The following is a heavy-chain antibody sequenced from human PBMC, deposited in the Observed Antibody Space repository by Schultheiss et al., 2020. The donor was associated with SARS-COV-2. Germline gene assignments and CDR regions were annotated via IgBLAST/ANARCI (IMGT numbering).Heavy chain of an antibody. CDR2: IWYDGSNK. D-gene: IGHD6-19*01. CDR1: GFTFSNAW. CDR3: ARDSSSGWSIGY. Sequence: GESLKISCAASGFTFSNAWMNWVRQAPGKGLEWVAVIWYDGSNKYYADSVKGRFTISRDNSKNTLYLQMNSLRAEDTAVYYCARDSSSGWSIGYWGQGTLVTVSS. V-gene: IGHV3-33*08. J-gene: IGHJ4*02.